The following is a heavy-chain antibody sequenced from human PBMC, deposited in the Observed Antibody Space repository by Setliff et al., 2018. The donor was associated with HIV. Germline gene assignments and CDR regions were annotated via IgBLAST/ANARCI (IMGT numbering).Heavy chain of an antibody. V-gene: IGHV4-59*11. J-gene: IGHJ4*02. Sequence: PSETLSLTCTVSAASIRSHYWSWIRQSPGKGLEWIGNFYYTGSTDYNPSFKSRVTISLDKSNNQISLNLSSATAADTAVYYCARHTVFVRYFDHWGQGMLVTV. CDR3: ARHTVFVRYFDH. CDR2: FYYTGST. D-gene: IGHD2-2*02. CDR1: AASIRSHY.